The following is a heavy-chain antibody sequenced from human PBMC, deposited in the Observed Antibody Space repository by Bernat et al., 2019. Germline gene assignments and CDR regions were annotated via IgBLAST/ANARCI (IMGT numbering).Heavy chain of an antibody. V-gene: IGHV3-48*03. J-gene: IGHJ4*02. CDR1: GFTFSTYE. CDR2: ISSGGSTI. Sequence: LVESGGGLVQPGGSLRLSCAASGFTFSTYEMNWVRQAPGKGLEWLSYISSGGSTIYYADSVKGRFTISRDNAKNSLYLQMNSLRAEDAAVYYCAREPQVVTTSHFDYWGQGTLVTVSS. D-gene: IGHD2-21*02. CDR3: AREPQVVTTSHFDY.